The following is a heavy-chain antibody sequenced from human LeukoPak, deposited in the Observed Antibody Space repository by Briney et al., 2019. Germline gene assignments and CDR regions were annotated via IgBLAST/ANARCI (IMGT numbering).Heavy chain of an antibody. CDR3: VREGLERRTNFDY. CDR2: ISMNVQTT. D-gene: IGHD1-1*01. CDR1: GFTFTSHV. J-gene: IGHJ4*02. V-gene: IGHV3-64D*06. Sequence: GGSLRLSCSASGFTFTSHVMHWVRQAPGKGLQYVSGISMNVQTTYYAGSVKGRFTISRDSSKNTVYIQMNSLTADDTAVYYCVREGLERRTNFDYWGQGTLVSVSS.